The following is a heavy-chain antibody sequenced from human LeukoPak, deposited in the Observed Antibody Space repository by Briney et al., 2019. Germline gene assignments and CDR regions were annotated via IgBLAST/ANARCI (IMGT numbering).Heavy chain of an antibody. D-gene: IGHD6-13*01. CDR3: ARDLVISIAAAVGY. CDR1: GYTFTSYA. J-gene: IGHJ4*02. Sequence: ASVKVPCKASGYTFTSYAMNWVRQAPGQGLEWMGWINTNTGNPTYAQGFTGRFVFSLDTSVSTAYLQISSLKAEDTAVYYCARDLVISIAAAVGYWGQGTLVTVSS. CDR2: INTNTGNP. V-gene: IGHV7-4-1*02.